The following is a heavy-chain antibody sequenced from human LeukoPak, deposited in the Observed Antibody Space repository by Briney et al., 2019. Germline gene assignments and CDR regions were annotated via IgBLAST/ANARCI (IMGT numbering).Heavy chain of an antibody. J-gene: IGHJ3*02. CDR2: ISVSGNT. D-gene: IGHD2-21*02. V-gene: IGHV3-23*01. Sequence: PGGSLRLSCAASGFTLSSYAMSWVRQAPGKGLEWVSAISVSGNTYHADSVKGRFTISRDNSKNTLYLQMNSLRAEDTAVYYCAKDYARCGGDCYSLDAFDIWGQGTTVTVSS. CDR1: GFTLSSYA. CDR3: AKDYARCGGDCYSLDAFDI.